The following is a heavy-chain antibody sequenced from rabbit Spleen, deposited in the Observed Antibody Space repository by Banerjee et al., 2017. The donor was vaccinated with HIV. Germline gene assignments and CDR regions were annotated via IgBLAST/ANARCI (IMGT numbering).Heavy chain of an antibody. CDR3: ARDTASSFSSYGMDL. V-gene: IGHV1S45*01. CDR1: GLSFSSAYY. J-gene: IGHJ6*01. Sequence: QEQLVESGGGLVTTGESLTLTCTPSGLSFSSAYYMCWVRQAPGKGLEWIGCIYTSSGNTYYASWAKGRFTISKTSSTTVTLQLNSLTAADTATYFCARDTASSFSSYGMDLWGQGTLVTVS. D-gene: IGHD8-1*01. CDR2: IYTSSGNT.